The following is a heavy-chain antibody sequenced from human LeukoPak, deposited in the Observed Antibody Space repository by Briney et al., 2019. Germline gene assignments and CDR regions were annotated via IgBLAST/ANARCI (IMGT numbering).Heavy chain of an antibody. CDR1: GGTFSSYA. D-gene: IGHD7-27*01. CDR3: ARDQQGTHYYYYGMDV. J-gene: IGHJ6*02. CDR2: IIPIFGTA. Sequence: GASVKVSCKASGGTFSSYAISWVRQAPGQGLEWMGGIIPIFGTANYAQKFQGRVTITADESTSTAYMELSSLRSEDTAVYYCARDQQGTHYYYYGMDVWGQGTTVTVSS. V-gene: IGHV1-69*13.